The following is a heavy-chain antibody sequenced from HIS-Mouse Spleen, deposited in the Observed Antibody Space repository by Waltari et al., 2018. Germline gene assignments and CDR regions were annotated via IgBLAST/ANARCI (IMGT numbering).Heavy chain of an antibody. V-gene: IGHV4-39*07. CDR2: IYYSGST. D-gene: IGHD6-13*01. J-gene: IGHJ2*01. CDR1: GGSISSSSYY. Sequence: QLQLQESGPGLAKPSETLSLTCTVSGGSISSSSYYCGWIRQPPGKGLEWIGSIYYSGSTYYNPSLKSRVTISVDTSKNQFSLKLSSVTAADTAVYYCAREIPYSSSWYDWYFDLWGRGTLVTVSS. CDR3: AREIPYSSSWYDWYFDL.